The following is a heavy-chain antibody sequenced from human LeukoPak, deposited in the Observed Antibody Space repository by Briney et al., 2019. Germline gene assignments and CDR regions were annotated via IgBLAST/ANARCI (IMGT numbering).Heavy chain of an antibody. J-gene: IGHJ4*02. CDR2: VSAYNGDT. Sequence: ASVKVSCKASGYTFTSCGICWVRQAPGQGLEWMGWVSAYNGDTNYAQKFQGRVTMTTDTSTSTAYMELRSLRSDDTAVYYCARDSLYSSGWYYFDYWGQGTLVTVSS. CDR3: ARDSLYSSGWYYFDY. D-gene: IGHD6-19*01. CDR1: GYTFTSCG. V-gene: IGHV1-18*01.